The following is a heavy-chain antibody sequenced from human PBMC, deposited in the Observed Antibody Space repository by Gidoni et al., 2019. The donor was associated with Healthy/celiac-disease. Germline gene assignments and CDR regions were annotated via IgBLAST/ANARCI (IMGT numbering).Heavy chain of an antibody. V-gene: IGHV3-23*01. CDR2: ISGSGGRT. CDR1: GFPFSSYA. CDR3: AKEENKYSSGWYSGY. Sequence: EVQLLESGGGLLQPGASLRLSCAASGFPFSSYAMSWVRQAPGKGLEWVSAISGSGGRTYYEDSVKGRFTISRDNSKNTLYLQMNSLRAEDTAVYYCAKEENKYSSGWYSGYWGQGTLVTVSS. D-gene: IGHD6-19*01. J-gene: IGHJ4*02.